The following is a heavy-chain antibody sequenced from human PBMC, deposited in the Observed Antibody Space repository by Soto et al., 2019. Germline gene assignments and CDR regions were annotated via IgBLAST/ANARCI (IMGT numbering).Heavy chain of an antibody. CDR1: GFIFTKNA. Sequence: VGSLRLSCEVSGFIFTKNAMSWVRQAPGKGLEWPSGISGTAGRTYYADSVKGRFTISRDTSKNTVYLQMNSLRAEDTAIYYCAGRTVTSSWTLDIWGQGTMVTVSS. J-gene: IGHJ3*02. CDR3: AGRTVTSSWTLDI. V-gene: IGHV3-23*01. CDR2: ISGTAGRT. D-gene: IGHD4-17*01.